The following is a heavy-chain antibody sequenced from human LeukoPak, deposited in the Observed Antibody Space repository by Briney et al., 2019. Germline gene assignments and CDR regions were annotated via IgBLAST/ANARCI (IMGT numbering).Heavy chain of an antibody. CDR1: GDSISSYY. V-gene: IGHV4-59*08. CDR2: IYYSGST. D-gene: IGHD3-3*01. J-gene: IGHJ6*02. Sequence: PSETLSLTCTVSGDSISSYYWSWIRQPPGKGLEWIGYIYYSGSTNYNPSLKSRVTISLDTSKNQFSLNLSSVTAADTAVYYCARFKYDFWSGSRSYYFYGMDVWGQGTTVTVSS. CDR3: ARFKYDFWSGSRSYYFYGMDV.